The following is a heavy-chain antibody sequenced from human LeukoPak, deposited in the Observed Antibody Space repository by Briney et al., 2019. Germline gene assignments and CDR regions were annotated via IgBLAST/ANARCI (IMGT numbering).Heavy chain of an antibody. D-gene: IGHD3-10*01. CDR1: GYSISSGYY. V-gene: IGHV4-38-2*02. Sequence: SETLSLTCTVSGYSISSGYYWGWIRQPPGKGLEWIGSIYHSGSTYYNPSLKSRVTISVDTSKNQFSLKLSSVTAADTAVYYCARVLLWFGELRTPGYNWFDPWGQGTLVTVSS. CDR3: ARVLLWFGELRTPGYNWFDP. CDR2: IYHSGST. J-gene: IGHJ5*02.